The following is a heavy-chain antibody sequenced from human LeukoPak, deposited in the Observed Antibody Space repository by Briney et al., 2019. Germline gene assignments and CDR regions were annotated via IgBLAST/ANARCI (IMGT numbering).Heavy chain of an antibody. J-gene: IGHJ4*02. CDR1: GFTFSSYS. D-gene: IGHD5-18*01. CDR2: ISSSSSYI. V-gene: IGHV3-21*01. CDR3: ATDRYSYGYYDY. Sequence: GGSLRLSCAASGFTFSSYSMNWVRQAPGKGLEWVSSISSSSSYIYYADSVKGRFTISRDNAKNSLFLQMNSLRAEDTAVYYCATDRYSYGYYDYWGQGTLVTVSS.